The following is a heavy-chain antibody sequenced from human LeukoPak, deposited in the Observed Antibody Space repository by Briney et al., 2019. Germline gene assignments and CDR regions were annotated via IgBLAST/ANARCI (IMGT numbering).Heavy chain of an antibody. CDR2: IIPIFGIA. Sequence: RASVKVSCKASGGTFSSYAISWVRQAPGQGLEWMGRIIPIFGIANYAQKFQGRVTITADKSTSTAYMELSSLRSEDTAVYYCAEGTAMVYDAFDIWGQGTMVTASS. CDR1: GGTFSSYA. J-gene: IGHJ3*02. CDR3: AEGTAMVYDAFDI. V-gene: IGHV1-69*04. D-gene: IGHD5-18*01.